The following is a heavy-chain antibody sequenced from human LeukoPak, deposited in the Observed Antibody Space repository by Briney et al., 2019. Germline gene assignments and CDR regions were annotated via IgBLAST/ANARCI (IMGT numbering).Heavy chain of an antibody. J-gene: IGHJ4*02. V-gene: IGHV4-39*07. D-gene: IGHD5-18*01. CDR3: ARLTRGYSYESSDY. Sequence: PSETLSLTCTVSGGSISSSGYYWGWIRQPPGKGLEWIGSIYYSGSTYYNPSLKSRVTISVDTSKNQFSLKLSSVTAADTAVYYCARLTRGYSYESSDYWGQGTLVTVSS. CDR1: GGSISSSGYY. CDR2: IYYSGST.